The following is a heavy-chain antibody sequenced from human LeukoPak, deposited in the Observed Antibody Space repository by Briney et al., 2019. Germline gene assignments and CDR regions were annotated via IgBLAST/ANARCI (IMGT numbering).Heavy chain of an antibody. CDR1: GYSFTGYY. V-gene: IGHV1-2*02. J-gene: IGHJ4*02. D-gene: IGHD4-23*01. CDR3: ARQGYSGHSQGAADY. CDR2: INPNSGDT. Sequence: ASVKVSCKASGYSFTGYYMHWVRQAPGQGLEWMGWINPNSGDTKYAQKFQGRVTMTTDTSTSTAHMELRSLRSDDTAVYYCARQGYSGHSQGAADYWGQGTLVTVSS.